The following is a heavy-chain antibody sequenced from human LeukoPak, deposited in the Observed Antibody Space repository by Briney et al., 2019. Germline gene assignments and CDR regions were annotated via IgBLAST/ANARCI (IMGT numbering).Heavy chain of an antibody. Sequence: GGSLRLSCAASGFTFDDYAMHWVRPAPGKGREWVSGISCNSGSIGYADSVNGRFTISRDNAKNSLYLQMNSLRAEDMAFYYCAKAVAANYFDYWPQGTLDRVSS. V-gene: IGHV3-9*03. CDR2: ISCNSGSI. CDR3: AKAVAANYFDY. D-gene: IGHD5-12*01. CDR1: GFTFDDYA. J-gene: IGHJ4*02.